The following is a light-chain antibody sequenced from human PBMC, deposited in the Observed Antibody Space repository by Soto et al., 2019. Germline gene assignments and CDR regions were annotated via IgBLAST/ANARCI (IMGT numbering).Light chain of an antibody. CDR3: SSYTNSRTLV. CDR2: EVS. V-gene: IGLV2-14*02. CDR1: SGDVGSYNL. Sequence: QSVLTQPASASGSPGQSITISPTGTSGDVGSYNLDSWYQHHPGKGPRVMIYEVSSRPSGSSNRFSGSKSGNTASLTISGLQADDEADYYCSSYTNSRTLVFGTGTKVTVL. J-gene: IGLJ1*01.